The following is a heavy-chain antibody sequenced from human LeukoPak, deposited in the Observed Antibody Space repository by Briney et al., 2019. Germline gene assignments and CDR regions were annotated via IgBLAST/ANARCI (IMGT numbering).Heavy chain of an antibody. CDR2: INHSGST. CDR1: GGSFSGYY. J-gene: IGHJ4*02. CDR3: ARVGSRKWPSRAIRY. V-gene: IGHV4-34*01. Sequence: SETLSLTCAVYGGSFSGYYWSWIRQPPGKGLECIGEINHSGSTNYNSSLKSRATISVDTSKNQSSLKLTSVTAADTAVYYCARVGSRKWPSRAIRYWGQGTLVTVSS. D-gene: IGHD3-10*01.